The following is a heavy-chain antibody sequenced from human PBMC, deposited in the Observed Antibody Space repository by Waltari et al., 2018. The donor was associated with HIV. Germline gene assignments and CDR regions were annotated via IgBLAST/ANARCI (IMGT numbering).Heavy chain of an antibody. J-gene: IGHJ4*02. V-gene: IGHV1-3*04. Sequence: QVQLVQSGAAVKKPGASVKVSCQTSGYTFTSYTLHWVRQAPGQRLEWMGWINTANGNTKYSQKFRGRLTISGDTSASTAYIEVKSLRSEDTAVYYCAREGDHYESSGYPHYWGQGTLVTVSP. CDR2: INTANGNT. D-gene: IGHD3-22*01. CDR3: AREGDHYESSGYPHY. CDR1: GYTFTSYT.